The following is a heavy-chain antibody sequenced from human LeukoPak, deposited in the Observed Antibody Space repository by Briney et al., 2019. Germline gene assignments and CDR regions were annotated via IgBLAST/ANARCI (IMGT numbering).Heavy chain of an antibody. D-gene: IGHD4-17*01. J-gene: IGHJ4*02. CDR2: ISYSGST. CDR1: GGSISRSDYY. CDR3: ARGRYGDYERYFDY. V-gene: IGHV4-39*01. Sequence: SETLSLTCTVSGGSISRSDYYWGWVRQPPGKGLEWIGSISYSGSTYYNPSLKSRVTMFVDMSNNQFSLKLRSVTAADTAVYYCARGRYGDYERYFDYWGQGTLVTVSS.